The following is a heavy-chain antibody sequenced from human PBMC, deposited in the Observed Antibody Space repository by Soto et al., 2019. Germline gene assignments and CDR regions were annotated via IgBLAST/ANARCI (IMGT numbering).Heavy chain of an antibody. CDR3: ARDLDSGYDYYYYYYMDV. CDR2: ISSSSSTI. CDR1: GFTFSSYS. Sequence: EVQLVESGGGLVQPGGSLRLSCAASGFTFSSYSMNWVRQAPGKGLEWVSYISSSSSTIYYADSVKGRFTISRDNAKNSLYLQMNSLRAEDTAVYYCARDLDSGYDYYYYYYMDVWGKGTTVTVSS. J-gene: IGHJ6*03. D-gene: IGHD5-12*01. V-gene: IGHV3-48*01.